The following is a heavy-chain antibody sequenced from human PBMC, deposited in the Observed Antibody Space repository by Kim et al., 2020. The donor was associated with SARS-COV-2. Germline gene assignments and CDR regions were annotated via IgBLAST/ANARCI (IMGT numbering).Heavy chain of an antibody. J-gene: IGHJ4*02. V-gene: IGHV5-51*01. CDR3: ARRRAVAGTPFDS. Sequence: SFSPSFRGQVTISVDNTINTAYLEWSSLKASDTAMYCCARRRAVAGTPFDSWGQGTLVTVSS. D-gene: IGHD6-19*01.